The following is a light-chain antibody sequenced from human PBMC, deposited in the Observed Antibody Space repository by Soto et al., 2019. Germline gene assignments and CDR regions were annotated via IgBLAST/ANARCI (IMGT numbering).Light chain of an antibody. V-gene: IGKV3-20*01. J-gene: IGKJ1*01. Sequence: IVLTHSPGTLSLSPWERATLSFMSSQSVSSSYLAWYQQEPGQAPRLLIYGASSRATGIPDRFSGSGSGTDFTLTISRLEPEDFAVYYCQQYGSSPPTFGQGTKVDIK. CDR3: QQYGSSPPT. CDR1: QSVSSSY. CDR2: GAS.